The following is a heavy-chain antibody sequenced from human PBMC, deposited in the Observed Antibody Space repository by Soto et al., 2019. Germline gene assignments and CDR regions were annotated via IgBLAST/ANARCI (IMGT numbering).Heavy chain of an antibody. CDR2: INPSGST. V-gene: IGHV4-34*01. J-gene: IGHJ4*02. CDR1: GGSFSGYY. Sequence: QVQLQQWGAGLLKPSETLSLTCAVYGGSFSGYYWSWIRQPPGKGLEWIGEINPSGSTNYTPSLKSRVTMSGDTPKNQFSLKLTSVTAADTAVYYCARGRDGGAANWGQGTLVNVSS. D-gene: IGHD4-17*01. CDR3: ARGRDGGAAN.